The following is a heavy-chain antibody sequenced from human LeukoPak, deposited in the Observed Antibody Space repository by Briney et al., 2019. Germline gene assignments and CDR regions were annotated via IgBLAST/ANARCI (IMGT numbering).Heavy chain of an antibody. CDR2: INPNSGGT. Sequence: ASVKVSCKASGYTFTGYYMHWVRQAPGQGLEWMGWINPNSGGTNYAQKFQGRVTMTRDTSISTAYMELRSLRSDDTAVYYCARFTLNVEMATTRPSFYDYWGQGTLVTVSS. V-gene: IGHV1-2*02. J-gene: IGHJ4*02. D-gene: IGHD5-24*01. CDR1: GYTFTGYY. CDR3: ARFTLNVEMATTRPSFYDY.